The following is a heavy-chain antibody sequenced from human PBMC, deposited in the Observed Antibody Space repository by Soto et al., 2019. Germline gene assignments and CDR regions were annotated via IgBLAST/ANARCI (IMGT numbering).Heavy chain of an antibody. CDR3: VHSRCGGDCLQSYSSHYYYGMDI. CDR1: GFSLTTTGVA. J-gene: IGHJ6*02. V-gene: IGHV2-5*02. Sequence: SGPTLVNPTQTLTLTCTFSGFSLTTTGVAVGWLRQPPGKAPESLGFIYWDDDRRYRPSLMSRLTISKDTSKNQVVLTMTNMDPVDTATYYCVHSRCGGDCLQSYSSHYYYGMDIWGQGTTVTVSS. CDR2: IYWDDDR. D-gene: IGHD2-21*02.